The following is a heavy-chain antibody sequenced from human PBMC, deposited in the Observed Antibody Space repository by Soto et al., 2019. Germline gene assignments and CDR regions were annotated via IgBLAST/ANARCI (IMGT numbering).Heavy chain of an antibody. CDR1: GHSISNGYY. CDR2: VHHNENT. V-gene: IGHV4-38-2*01. CDR3: ARGADIMATTGDAFDI. J-gene: IGHJ3*02. Sequence: SETLSLTCAVSGHSISNGYYWGWIRQPPGKGLEWIGNVHHNENTYYNPSLKSRVTISLHTSKNQFSLKVTSVAAADTAVYYCARGADIMATTGDAFDIWGQGTMVTVSS. D-gene: IGHD5-12*01.